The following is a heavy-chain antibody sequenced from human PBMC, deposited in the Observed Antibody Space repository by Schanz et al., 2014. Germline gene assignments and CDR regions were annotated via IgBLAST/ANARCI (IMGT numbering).Heavy chain of an antibody. D-gene: IGHD3-10*01. V-gene: IGHV3-23*04. CDR1: GFTLSNYA. CDR3: ARIGGSVFDY. J-gene: IGHJ4*02. CDR2: FNDGGVNK. Sequence: EVQLVESGGGLAQPGGSLRLSCAASGFTLSNYAMSWVRQAPGKGLEWVSSFNDGGVNKYYADSVKGRFTISSDNSKNSLYLQMNSLRAEDTAVYYCARIGGSVFDYWAQGTLVTVSS.